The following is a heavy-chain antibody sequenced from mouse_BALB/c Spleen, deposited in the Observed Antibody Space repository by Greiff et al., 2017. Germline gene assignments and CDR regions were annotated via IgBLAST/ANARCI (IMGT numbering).Heavy chain of an antibody. J-gene: IGHJ4*01. D-gene: IGHD1-1*01. CDR2: INPSTGYT. V-gene: IGHV1-7*01. CDR3: AMYYGSSYYAMDY. CDR1: GYTFTSYW. Sequence: VQLQQSGAELAKPGASVKMSCKASGYTFTSYWMHWVKQRPGQGLEWIGYINPSTGYTEYNQKFKDKATLTADKSSSTAYMQLSSLTSEDSAVYYCAMYYGSSYYAMDYWGQGTSVTVSS.